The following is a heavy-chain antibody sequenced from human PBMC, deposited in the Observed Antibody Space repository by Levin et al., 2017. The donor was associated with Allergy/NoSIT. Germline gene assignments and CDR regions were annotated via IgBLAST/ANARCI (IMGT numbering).Heavy chain of an antibody. Sequence: SGPTLVKPTQTLTLTCTFSGFSLSTSGVGVGWIRQPPGKALEWLALIYWDDDKRYSPSLKSRLTITKDTSKNQVVLTMTNMDPVDTATYYCAHRRPRRFGESTYYFDYWGQGTLVTVSS. D-gene: IGHD3-10*01. CDR1: GFSLSTSGVG. CDR2: IYWDDDK. J-gene: IGHJ4*02. CDR3: AHRRPRRFGESTYYFDY. V-gene: IGHV2-5*02.